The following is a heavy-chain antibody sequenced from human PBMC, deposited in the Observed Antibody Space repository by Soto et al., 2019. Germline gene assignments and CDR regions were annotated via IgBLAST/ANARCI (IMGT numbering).Heavy chain of an antibody. CDR2: IKQDGSEM. D-gene: IGHD1-26*01. V-gene: IGHV3-7*02. CDR3: ATGRALDY. CDR1: GFTFSNYW. Sequence: EVQLVESGGGLVQPGGSLRLSCAASGFTFSNYWMNWVRQAPGKGLEWVANIKQDGSEMYYVDSVKGRFTISRDNAKNSLYLQMNTLRAEDTAVYYCATGRALDYWGQGTLVTVSS. J-gene: IGHJ4*02.